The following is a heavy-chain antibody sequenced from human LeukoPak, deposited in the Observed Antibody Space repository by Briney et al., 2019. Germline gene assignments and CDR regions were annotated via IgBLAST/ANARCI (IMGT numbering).Heavy chain of an antibody. CDR3: ASTSFGVVITLPAFDI. CDR2: IIPIFGTA. CDR1: GYTFTSYG. J-gene: IGHJ3*02. Sequence: GASVKVSCKASGYTFTSYGISWVRQAPGQGLEWMGGIIPIFGTANYAQKFQGRVTITTDESTSTAYMELSSLRSEDTAVYYCASTSFGVVITLPAFDIWGQGTMVTVSS. D-gene: IGHD3-3*01. V-gene: IGHV1-69*05.